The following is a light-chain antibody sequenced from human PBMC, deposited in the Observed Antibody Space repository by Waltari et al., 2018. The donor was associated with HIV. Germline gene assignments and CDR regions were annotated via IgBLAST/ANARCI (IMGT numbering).Light chain of an antibody. CDR3: SSYTTSSTWV. J-gene: IGLJ3*02. CDR2: EVS. Sequence: QSALTQPASVSGSPGQSITISCTGTSSDIGGYKYVSWYQQQPGKAPKLMISEVSNRPSGVSNLFSGAKSGNTASLTISGLQAEDEAYYYCSSYTTSSTWVFGGGTKLTVL. V-gene: IGLV2-14*01. CDR1: SSDIGGYKY.